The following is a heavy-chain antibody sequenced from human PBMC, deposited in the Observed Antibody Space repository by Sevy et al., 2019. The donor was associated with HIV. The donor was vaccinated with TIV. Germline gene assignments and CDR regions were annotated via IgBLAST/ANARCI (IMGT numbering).Heavy chain of an antibody. J-gene: IGHJ4*02. Sequence: GGSLRLSCAASGFTLSNYWMSWVRQAPGKGLEWVANIIQDGSDKYYVGSVKGRFTISRDNAKNSLYLQMNSLRVEDTAVYYCAGDLFSGSYYENYWGQGTLVTVSS. D-gene: IGHD1-26*01. V-gene: IGHV3-7*01. CDR1: GFTLSNYW. CDR3: AGDLFSGSYYENY. CDR2: IIQDGSDK.